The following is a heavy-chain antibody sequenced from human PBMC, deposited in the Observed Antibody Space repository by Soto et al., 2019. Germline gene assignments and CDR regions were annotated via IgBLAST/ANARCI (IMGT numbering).Heavy chain of an antibody. J-gene: IGHJ5*02. CDR3: ARSVFP. CDR1: GGAISRGGYY. Sequence: QVQLQESGPGLVKPSQTLSLTCTVSGGAISRGGYYWTWIRQHPGKGLEWIGNIYFSGSTYYNPSLTGPVTISVDTSTNQFSLKLSSVTAADTAVYYCARSVFPWGQGTLVTVSS. V-gene: IGHV4-31*01. CDR2: IYFSGST.